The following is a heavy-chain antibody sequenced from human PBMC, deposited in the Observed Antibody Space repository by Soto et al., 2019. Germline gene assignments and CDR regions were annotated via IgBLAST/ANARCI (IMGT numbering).Heavy chain of an antibody. D-gene: IGHD2-2*02. CDR1: GFTFDDYA. J-gene: IGHJ4*02. CDR2: ISWSSGII. CDR3: VKDTRYCGSTTCYTFDS. Sequence: GGSLRLSCAASGFTFDDYAMHWVRQAPGQGLEWVSGISWSSGIIDYADSVKGRFTISRDNAKNSLYLQMNSLRPDDTALYYCVKDTRYCGSTTCYTFDSWGQGALVTVS. V-gene: IGHV3-9*01.